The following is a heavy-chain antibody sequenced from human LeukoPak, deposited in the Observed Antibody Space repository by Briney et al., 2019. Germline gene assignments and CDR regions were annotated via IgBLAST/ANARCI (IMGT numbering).Heavy chain of an antibody. J-gene: IGHJ4*02. V-gene: IGHV4-34*01. D-gene: IGHD6-6*01. CDR2: INHSGST. CDR3: ARSSIAARHSSGFDY. Sequence: PSETLSLTCAVYGGSFSGYYWSWIRQPPGKGLEWIGEINHSGSTNYNPSLKSRVTISVDTSKNQFSLKLSSVTAADTAVYYCARSSIAARHSSGFDYWGQGTPVTVSS. CDR1: GGSFSGYY.